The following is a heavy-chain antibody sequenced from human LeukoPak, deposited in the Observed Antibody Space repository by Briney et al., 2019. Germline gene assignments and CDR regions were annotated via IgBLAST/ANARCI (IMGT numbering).Heavy chain of an antibody. CDR2: ISNSAGST. V-gene: IGHV3-23*01. CDR3: AKVAGTTWNPAYFFDY. D-gene: IGHD1-7*01. CDR1: GFIFNSFA. J-gene: IGHJ4*02. Sequence: GGSLRLSCAASGFIFNSFAMSWVRQAPGKGLEWVSVISNSAGSTYYADSVKGRFTISRDNSKDTLSLQMNSLRAEDTAVYYCAKVAGTTWNPAYFFDYWGQGILVTVSS.